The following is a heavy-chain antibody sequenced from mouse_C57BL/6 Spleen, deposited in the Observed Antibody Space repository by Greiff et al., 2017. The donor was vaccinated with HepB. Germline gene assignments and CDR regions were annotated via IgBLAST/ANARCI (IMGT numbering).Heavy chain of an antibody. Sequence: QVQLQQPGAELVMPGASVKLSCKASGYTFTSYWMHWVKQSPGQGLEWIGEIDPSDSYTNYNQKFKGKSTLTVDKSSSTAYMQLSSLTSEDSAVYYCARLGTGDFDYWGQGTTLTVSS. CDR1: GYTFTSYW. J-gene: IGHJ2*01. CDR3: ARLGTGDFDY. CDR2: IDPSDSYT. V-gene: IGHV1-69*01. D-gene: IGHD2-13*01.